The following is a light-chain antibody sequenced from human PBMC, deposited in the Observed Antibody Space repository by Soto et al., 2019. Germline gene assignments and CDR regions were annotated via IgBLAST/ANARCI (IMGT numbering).Light chain of an antibody. CDR1: TSNIGGNT. V-gene: IGLV1-44*01. CDR3: AAWDDSLKAVT. J-gene: IGLJ2*01. CDR2: SNH. Sequence: QSVLTQPPSASGTPGQRVTISCSGSTSNIGGNTVNWYQQLPGTAPKLLIYSNHQRPSGVPDRFSGSKSGTSASLAISRLQSEDEAAYYCAAWDDSLKAVTFGGGTKVTVL.